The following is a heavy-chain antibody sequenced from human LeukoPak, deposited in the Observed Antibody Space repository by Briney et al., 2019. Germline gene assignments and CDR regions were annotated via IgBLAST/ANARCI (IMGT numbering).Heavy chain of an antibody. CDR3: AKGIYSSGWSYFDY. CDR1: GFTFSSYA. D-gene: IGHD6-19*01. J-gene: IGHJ4*01. Sequence: GGSLRLSCAASGFTFSSYAMSWVRQAPGKGLEWVSTLSGSGITTYYADSVKGRFTISRDNSKNTLYLQMNSLRAEDTAVYYCAKGIYSSGWSYFDYWGHGTLVTVSS. V-gene: IGHV3-23*01. CDR2: LSGSGITT.